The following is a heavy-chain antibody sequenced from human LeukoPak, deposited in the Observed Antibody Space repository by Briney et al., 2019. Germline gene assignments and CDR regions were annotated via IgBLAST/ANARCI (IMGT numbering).Heavy chain of an antibody. V-gene: IGHV6-1*01. J-gene: IGHJ6*03. CDR3: ARVVVVPAAIGYYYMDV. Sequence: SRTLSLTCAISGDSVSSNSAAWNWIRQSPSRGLEWLGRTYYRSKWYNDYAVSVKSRITINPDTSKNQFSLQLNSVTPEDTAVYYCARVVVVPAAIGYYYMDVWGKGTTVTVSS. D-gene: IGHD2-2*01. CDR1: GDSVSSNSAA. CDR2: TYYRSKWYN.